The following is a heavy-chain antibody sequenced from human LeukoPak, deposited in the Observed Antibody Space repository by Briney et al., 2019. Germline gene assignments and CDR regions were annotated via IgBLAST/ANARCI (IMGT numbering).Heavy chain of an antibody. D-gene: IGHD3-16*02. Sequence: GASVKVSCRASGYTFTSYGISWVRQAPGQGLEWMGWISAYSGNTNYAQRLQGRVTMTTDTSTSTAYMELRSLRFDDTAVYYCARCDYVWGDYRYRPILYFDFWGQGSLVTVSS. J-gene: IGHJ4*02. CDR1: GYTFTSYG. CDR2: ISAYSGNT. V-gene: IGHV1-18*01. CDR3: ARCDYVWGDYRYRPILYFDF.